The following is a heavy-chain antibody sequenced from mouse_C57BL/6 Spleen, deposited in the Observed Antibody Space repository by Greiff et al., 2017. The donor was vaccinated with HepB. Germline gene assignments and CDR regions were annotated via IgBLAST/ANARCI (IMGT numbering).Heavy chain of an antibody. J-gene: IGHJ4*01. D-gene: IGHD2-3*01. CDR1: GYTFTDYN. V-gene: IGHV1-22*01. CDR2: INPNNGGT. CDR3: ARDGSRAMDY. Sequence: EVKLVESGPELVKPGASVKMSCKASGYTFTDYNMHWVKQSHGKSLEWIGYINPNNGGTSYNQKFKGKATLTVNKSSSTAYMELRSLTSEDSAVYYCARDGSRAMDYWGQGTSVTVSS.